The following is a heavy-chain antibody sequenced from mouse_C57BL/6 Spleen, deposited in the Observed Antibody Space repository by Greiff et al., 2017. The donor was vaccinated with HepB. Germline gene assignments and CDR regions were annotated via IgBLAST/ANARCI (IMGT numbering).Heavy chain of an antibody. Sequence: QVQLQQSGAELARPGASVKMSCKASGYTFTSYTMHWVKQRPGQGLEWIGYINPSSGYTKYNQKFKDKATLTADKSSSTAYMQLSSLTSEDSAVYYCARPGYDGPLYWYFDVWGTGTTVTVSS. V-gene: IGHV1-4*01. CDR2: INPSSGYT. CDR1: GYTFTSYT. J-gene: IGHJ1*03. CDR3: ARPGYDGPLYWYFDV. D-gene: IGHD2-2*01.